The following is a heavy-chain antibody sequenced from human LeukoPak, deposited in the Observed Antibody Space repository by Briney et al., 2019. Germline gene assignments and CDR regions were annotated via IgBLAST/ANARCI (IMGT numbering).Heavy chain of an antibody. J-gene: IGHJ4*02. Sequence: PGGSLRLSCAASGFTVSSNYMSWVRQAPGKGLEWVSVIYSGGSTYYADSVKGRFTISRDNSKNTLYLQMNSLRAEDTAVYYCAILGERWLQSIDYWGQGTLVTVSS. CDR2: IYSGGST. CDR1: GFTVSSNY. D-gene: IGHD5-24*01. CDR3: AILGERWLQSIDY. V-gene: IGHV3-66*01.